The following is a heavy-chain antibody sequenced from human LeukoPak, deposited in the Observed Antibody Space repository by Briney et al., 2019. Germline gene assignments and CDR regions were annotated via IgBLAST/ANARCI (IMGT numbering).Heavy chain of an antibody. V-gene: IGHV5-51*01. CDR3: ARMGWDCSSTSCYLGWFDP. J-gene: IGHJ5*02. Sequence: GESLKISCKGSGYSFTNYWIDWVRQMPGKGLEWVGIIYPGDSDTRYSPSFQGQVTISADKSISTAYLQRSSLKASDTAIYYCARMGWDCSSTSCYLGWFDPWGQGTPVTVSS. CDR1: GYSFTNYW. CDR2: IYPGDSDT. D-gene: IGHD2-2*01.